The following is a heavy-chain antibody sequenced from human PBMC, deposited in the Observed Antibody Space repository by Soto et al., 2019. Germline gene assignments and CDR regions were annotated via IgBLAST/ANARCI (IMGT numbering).Heavy chain of an antibody. CDR3: ARVLELHYSYYYMDF. Sequence: QVQLVQSGAEVKKPGASVKVSCKASGYTFTSSAMHWVRQDPGQSLEWMGWINAGYGNTKYTPKFQGRVTITRDTSASTGYMELSSLRSEDTAVYYCARVLELHYSYYYMDFWGKGTTVTVSS. CDR1: GYTFTSSA. CDR2: INAGYGNT. J-gene: IGHJ6*03. V-gene: IGHV1-3*01. D-gene: IGHD1-7*01.